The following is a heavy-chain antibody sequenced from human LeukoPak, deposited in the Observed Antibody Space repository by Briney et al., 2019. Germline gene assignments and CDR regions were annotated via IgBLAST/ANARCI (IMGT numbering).Heavy chain of an antibody. CDR1: GGSFSGYY. D-gene: IGHD3-9*01. CDR3: ARGAPTYYDIVTGLSF. V-gene: IGHV4-34*01. Sequence: PSETLSLTCAVYGGSFSGYYWSWIRQPPGKGLDWIGEINHSGSTNYNPSLKSRVTIAGYTSKKQFSLKLSSVTAADTAVYYCARGAPTYYDIVTGLSFWGQGHLVTVSS. J-gene: IGHJ4*02. CDR2: INHSGST.